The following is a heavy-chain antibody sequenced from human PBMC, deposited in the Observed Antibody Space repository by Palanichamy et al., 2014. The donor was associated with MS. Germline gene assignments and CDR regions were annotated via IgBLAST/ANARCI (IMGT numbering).Heavy chain of an antibody. CDR1: GYTFTSYA. D-gene: IGHD2-2*01. CDR3: ARGYGYTTSWPPFDY. Sequence: QVQLAQSGAEVKKPGASVKISCKASGYTFTSYAMHWVRQAPGQRLEWMGWINGGNGNTKHSQKFQGRVTITRVTSANTAYMELSSLRFEDTAVYYCARGYGYTTSWPPFDYWSQGALVTVSS. J-gene: IGHJ4*02. V-gene: IGHV1-3*01. CDR2: INGGNGNT.